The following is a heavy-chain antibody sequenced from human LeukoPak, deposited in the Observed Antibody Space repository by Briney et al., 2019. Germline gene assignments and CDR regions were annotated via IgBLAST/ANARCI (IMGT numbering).Heavy chain of an antibody. D-gene: IGHD1-7*01. V-gene: IGHV1-18*01. CDR1: GYTFSSYG. CDR2: ISAYNGNT. J-gene: IGHJ4*02. Sequence: ASVKVSCKTSGYTFSSYGVSWVRQAPGQGLERMGWISAYNGNTDYAQKFQGRITMTTDTSTSRADMELRSLRSDDTAVYYCARVHAYCGTSTTSCLDYWGQGTLVTVSS. CDR3: ARVHAYCGTSTTSCLDY.